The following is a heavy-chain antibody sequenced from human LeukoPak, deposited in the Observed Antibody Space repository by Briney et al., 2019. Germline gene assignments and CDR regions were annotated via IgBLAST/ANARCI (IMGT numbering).Heavy chain of an antibody. V-gene: IGHV3-23*01. CDR3: ASPSKRGIVVASGYY. D-gene: IGHD3-22*01. Sequence: GGSLRLSCAASGFTFSSYAMSWVRQAPGKGLEWVSAISGSGGSTYYADSVKGRFTISRDNSKNTLYLQMNSLRAEDTAVYYCASPSKRGIVVASGYYWGQGTLVTVSS. CDR2: ISGSGGST. CDR1: GFTFSSYA. J-gene: IGHJ4*02.